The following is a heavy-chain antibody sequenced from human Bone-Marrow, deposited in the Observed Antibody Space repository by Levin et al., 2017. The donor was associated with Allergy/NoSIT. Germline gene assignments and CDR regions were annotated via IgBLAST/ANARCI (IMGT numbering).Heavy chain of an antibody. J-gene: IGHJ4*02. D-gene: IGHD5-18*01. V-gene: IGHV2-5*02. CDR2: IYWDDDL. CDR1: GFSLSTSGVG. CDR3: AHSQALRPGLPGYNGGPFDF. Sequence: SGPTLVKPKQTLTLTCTFSGFSLSTSGVGVGWIRQPPGKALEWLALIYWDDDLRYSPSLQSRLTITKDTSKNQVVLTMTNMAPADTGTYFCAHSQALRPGLPGYNGGPFDFWGQGTLVIVSS.